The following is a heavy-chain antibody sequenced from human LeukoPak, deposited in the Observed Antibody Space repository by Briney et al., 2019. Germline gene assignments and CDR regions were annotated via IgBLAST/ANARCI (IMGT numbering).Heavy chain of an antibody. CDR3: AELGITMIGGV. Sequence: PGGSLRLSGAATGFTCSSYEMNWLHPAPGKGLEWVSYISSSGSTIYYADSVKGRFTISRDNAKNSLYLQMNSPRAEDTAVYYCAELGITMIGGVWGKGTTVTISS. D-gene: IGHD3-10*02. J-gene: IGHJ6*04. CDR1: GFTCSSYE. CDR2: ISSSGSTI. V-gene: IGHV3-48*03.